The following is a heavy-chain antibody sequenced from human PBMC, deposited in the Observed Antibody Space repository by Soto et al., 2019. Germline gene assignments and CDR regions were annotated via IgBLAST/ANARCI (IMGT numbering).Heavy chain of an antibody. J-gene: IGHJ6*02. CDR3: AKPYYFDSSGYYFHGPYLFSVMDV. CDR1: RFTFNNYW. Sequence: PGGSLRLSCAASRFTFNNYWMHWVRQGPGKGLVWVSRISRDGSMTSYADSVKGRFTISRDNSKNTLYLQMNSLRAEDTAMYYCAKPYYFDSSGYYFHGPYLFSVMDVWGQGTTVTVS. CDR2: ISRDGSMT. D-gene: IGHD3-22*01. V-gene: IGHV3-74*01.